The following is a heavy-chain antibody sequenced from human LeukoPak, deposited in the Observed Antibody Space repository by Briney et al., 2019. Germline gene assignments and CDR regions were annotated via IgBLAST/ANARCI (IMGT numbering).Heavy chain of an antibody. CDR2: IYSDETT. J-gene: IGHJ3*02. CDR3: AKDLRGYYDSSGPRPDAFDI. D-gene: IGHD3-22*01. CDR1: GFIVSSNY. V-gene: IGHV3-66*01. Sequence: GGSLRLSCAASGFIVSSNYMTWVRQAPGKGLEWVSVIYSDETTYYADSVKGRFTISRDNSKNTLYLQMNSVRAEDTAVYFCAKDLRGYYDSSGPRPDAFDIWGQGTMVTVSA.